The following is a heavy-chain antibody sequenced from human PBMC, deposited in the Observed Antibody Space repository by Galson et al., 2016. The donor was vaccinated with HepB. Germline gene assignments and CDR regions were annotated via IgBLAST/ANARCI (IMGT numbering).Heavy chain of an antibody. D-gene: IGHD3-10*01. J-gene: IGHJ4*02. CDR2: IGTSGGPT. CDR1: GFTFSNHA. Sequence: SLRLSCAASGFTFSNHAMSWVRQAPGKGLEWVAGIGTSGGPTYYADSVKGRFTISRDNSKNTVHLQMNSLRVEDTAVYYCAKGRRYYGSGFDYWGQGTLVTVSS. V-gene: IGHV3-23*01. CDR3: AKGRRYYGSGFDY.